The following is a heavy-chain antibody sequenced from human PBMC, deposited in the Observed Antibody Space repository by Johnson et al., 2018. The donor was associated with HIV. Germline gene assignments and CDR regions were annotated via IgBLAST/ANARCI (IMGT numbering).Heavy chain of an antibody. J-gene: IGHJ3*02. CDR3: ARDKSTMIVVVPNDAFDI. Sequence: QVYLVESGGGVVQPGRSLRLSCAASGFTFSNYAMHWVRQAPGKWLEWVAVISNGGSNKDYADAVKGRFSISRDNSKNTLYLQMDSLIPEDTAVYYCARDKSTMIVVVPNDAFDIWGQGTMVTVSS. CDR2: ISNGGSNK. D-gene: IGHD3-22*01. V-gene: IGHV3-30-3*01. CDR1: GFTFSNYA.